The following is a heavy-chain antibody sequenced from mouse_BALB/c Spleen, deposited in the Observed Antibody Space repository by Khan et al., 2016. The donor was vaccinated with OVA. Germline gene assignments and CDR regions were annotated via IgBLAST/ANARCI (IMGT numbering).Heavy chain of an antibody. CDR3: TRGGYYGKSLFAY. Sequence: LQQPGSELVRPGASVKLSCKASGYTFTSYWMHWVKQRHGQGLEWIGNIYHGSGSTNYDEKFKSKGTLTVDTSSRTAYLHLSSLQSEDSAVYYCTRGGYYGKSLFAYWGQGTLVTVSA. V-gene: IGHV1S22*01. CDR2: IYHGSGST. D-gene: IGHD2-1*01. J-gene: IGHJ3*01. CDR1: GYTFTSYW.